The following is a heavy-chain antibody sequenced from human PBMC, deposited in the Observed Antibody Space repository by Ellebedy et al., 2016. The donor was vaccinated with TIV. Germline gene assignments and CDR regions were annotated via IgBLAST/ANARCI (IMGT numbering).Heavy chain of an antibody. J-gene: IGHJ6*02. Sequence: GGSLRLXCAASGFTFSGSAMHWVRQASGKGLEWVGRIRSKANSYATAYAASVKGRFTISRDDSKNTAYLQMNSLKTEDTAVYYCTRLQGYDILTGYYSLGGMDVWGQGTTVTVSS. V-gene: IGHV3-73*01. CDR2: IRSKANSYAT. D-gene: IGHD3-9*01. CDR3: TRLQGYDILTGYYSLGGMDV. CDR1: GFTFSGSA.